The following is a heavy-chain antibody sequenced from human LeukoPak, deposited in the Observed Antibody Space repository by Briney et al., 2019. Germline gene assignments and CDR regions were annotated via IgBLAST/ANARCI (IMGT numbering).Heavy chain of an antibody. CDR2: IYYSGST. Sequence: PSETLSLTCTVSGGSISSYYWSWIRQPPGKGLEWIGYIYYSGSTNYNPSLNSRVTMSVDTSKNQFSLKLSSVTAADTAVYYCAREHILPTYPSSYWYFDLWGRGTLVTVSS. D-gene: IGHD2-21*01. CDR3: AREHILPTYPSSYWYFDL. CDR1: GGSISSYY. J-gene: IGHJ2*01. V-gene: IGHV4-59*12.